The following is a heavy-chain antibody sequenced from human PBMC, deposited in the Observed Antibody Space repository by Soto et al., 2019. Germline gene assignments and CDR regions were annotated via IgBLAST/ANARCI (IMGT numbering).Heavy chain of an antibody. Sequence: QVQLVQSGAEVKKPGSSVKVSCKASGGTFSSYAISWVRQAPGQGLEWLGGIIPIFGTANYEQKFQGRVTITADDSTSTANMELISLRSEDTAVYYCAREKAGCSGSLGGMDVWVQGTTVTVSS. CDR1: GGTFSSYA. J-gene: IGHJ6*02. CDR3: AREKAGCSGSLGGMDV. V-gene: IGHV1-69*01. CDR2: IIPIFGTA. D-gene: IGHD3-10*02.